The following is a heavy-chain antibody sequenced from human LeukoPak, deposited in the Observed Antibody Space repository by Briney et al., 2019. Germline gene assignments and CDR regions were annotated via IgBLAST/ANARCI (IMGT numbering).Heavy chain of an antibody. D-gene: IGHD1-26*01. V-gene: IGHV3-30*02. CDR1: GFTFSSYG. Sequence: GGSLRLSCAASGFTFSSYGMHWVRQAPGKGLEWVAFIRYDGSNKYYADSVKGRFTISRDNSKNTLYLQMNSLRAEDTAVYYCAKDRPYSGSYPIYYFDYWGQGTLVTVSS. J-gene: IGHJ4*02. CDR3: AKDRPYSGSYPIYYFDY. CDR2: IRYDGSNK.